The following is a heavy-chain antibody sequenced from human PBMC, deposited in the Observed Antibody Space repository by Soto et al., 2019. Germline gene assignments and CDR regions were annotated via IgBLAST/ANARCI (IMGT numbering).Heavy chain of an antibody. D-gene: IGHD3-9*01. CDR2: INHSGST. CDR3: AVIISSPRYPRLGQYFDY. Sequence: SETLSLTCAVYGGSFSGYYWSWIRQPPGKGLEWIGEINHSGSTNYNPSLKSRVTISVDTSKNQFSLKLSSVTAADTAVYYCAVIISSPRYPRLGQYFDYWGQGTLVTVSS. J-gene: IGHJ4*02. CDR1: GGSFSGYY. V-gene: IGHV4-34*01.